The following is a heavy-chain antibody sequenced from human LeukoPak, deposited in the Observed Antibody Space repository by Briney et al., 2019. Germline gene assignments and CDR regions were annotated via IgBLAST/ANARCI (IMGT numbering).Heavy chain of an antibody. Sequence: ASVKVSCKASGYTFTSYYIHWVRQVPGQGLEWMGIINPSGGSTSYAQKFQGRVTMTRDTSTSTVYMELSSLRSEDTAVYYCARVTGYCSSTSCSYGYWGQGTLVTVSS. CDR3: ARVTGYCSSTSCSYGY. J-gene: IGHJ4*02. CDR1: GYTFTSYY. CDR2: INPSGGST. D-gene: IGHD2-2*01. V-gene: IGHV1-46*01.